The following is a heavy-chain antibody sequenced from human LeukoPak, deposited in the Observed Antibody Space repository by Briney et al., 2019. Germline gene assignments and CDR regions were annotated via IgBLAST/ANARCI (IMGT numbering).Heavy chain of an antibody. J-gene: IGHJ6*02. CDR2: IYYSGST. V-gene: IGHV4-39*07. Sequence: SETLSLTCTVSGGSINSSSYYWGWIRQPPGKGLEWFGSIYYSGSTYYNPSLKSRVTISVDTSKNQFSLKLSSVTAADTAVYYCARASGSYFSYYYYGMDVWGQGTTVTVSS. CDR3: ARASGSYFSYYYYGMDV. D-gene: IGHD1-26*01. CDR1: GGSINSSSYY.